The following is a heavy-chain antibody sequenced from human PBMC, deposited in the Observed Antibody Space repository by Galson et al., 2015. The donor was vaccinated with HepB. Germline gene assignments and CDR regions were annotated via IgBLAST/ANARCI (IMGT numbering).Heavy chain of an antibody. D-gene: IGHD4-23*01. Sequence: SVKVSCKASGYTFTSYAMNWVRQAPGQGLEWMGWINTNTGNPTYAQGFTGRFVFSLDTSVSTAYLQISSLKAEDTAVYYCARPIWTTVVTGGFDYWGQGTLVTVSS. CDR1: GYTFTSYA. J-gene: IGHJ4*02. V-gene: IGHV7-4-1*02. CDR2: INTNTGNP. CDR3: ARPIWTTVVTGGFDY.